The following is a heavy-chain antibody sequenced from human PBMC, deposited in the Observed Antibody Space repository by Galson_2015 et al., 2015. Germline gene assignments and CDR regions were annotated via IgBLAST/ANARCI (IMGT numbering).Heavy chain of an antibody. V-gene: IGHV3-23*01. CDR1: GFTFSSYA. CDR3: AKDLRPYQLLFMPKVVYYGMDV. CDR2: ISGSGGST. J-gene: IGHJ6*02. D-gene: IGHD2-2*01. Sequence: SLRLSCAASGFTFSSYAMSWVRQAPGKGLEWVSAISGSGGSTYYADSVKGRFTISRDNSKNTLYLQMNSLRAEDTAVYYCAKDLRPYQLLFMPKVVYYGMDVWGQGTTVTVSS.